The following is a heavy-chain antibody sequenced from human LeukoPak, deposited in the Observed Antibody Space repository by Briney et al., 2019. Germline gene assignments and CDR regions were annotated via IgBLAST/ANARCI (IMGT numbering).Heavy chain of an antibody. V-gene: IGHV3-49*04. CDR2: IRSKAYGGTT. CDR1: GFTFGDYA. J-gene: IGHJ4*02. D-gene: IGHD3-10*01. CDR3: TREPSYYYGSGVPIHFDY. Sequence: GGSLRLSCTASGFTFGDYAMSWVRQAPGKGLEWVGFIRSKAYGGTTEYAASVKGRFTISRDDSKSIAYLQMNSLKTEDTAVYYCTREPSYYYGSGVPIHFDYWGQGTLVTVSS.